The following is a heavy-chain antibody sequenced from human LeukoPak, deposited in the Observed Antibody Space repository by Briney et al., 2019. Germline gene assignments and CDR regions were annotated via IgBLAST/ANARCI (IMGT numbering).Heavy chain of an antibody. Sequence: GGSLRLSCAVSGFCFSNYGMHWVRQAPGKGLEWVAVVSYDGSNNYYPVSVMGLFTISRHNSKITLYLQMNSLRAEDTAVYYCAKVAPNYYDSSGYGGIEYDDYMDVWVKGTTVTDSS. CDR3: AKVAPNYYDSSGYGGIEYDDYMDV. J-gene: IGHJ6*03. CDR1: GFCFSNYG. D-gene: IGHD3-22*01. V-gene: IGHV3-30*18. CDR2: VSYDGSNN.